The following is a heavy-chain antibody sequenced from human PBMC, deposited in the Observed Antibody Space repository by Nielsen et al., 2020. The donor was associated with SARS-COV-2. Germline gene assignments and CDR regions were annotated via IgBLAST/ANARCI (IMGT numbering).Heavy chain of an antibody. CDR1: GYTFTGYY. J-gene: IGHJ6*02. Sequence: ASVKVSCKASGYTFTGYYMHWVRQAPGQGLEWMGRINPNSGGTNYAQKFQGRVTMTRNTSISTAYMELSSLRSEDTAVYYCARGPWGTIFGVVIIGYYYGMDVWGQGTTVTVSS. D-gene: IGHD3-3*01. V-gene: IGHV1-2*06. CDR3: ARGPWGTIFGVVIIGYYYGMDV. CDR2: INPNSGGT.